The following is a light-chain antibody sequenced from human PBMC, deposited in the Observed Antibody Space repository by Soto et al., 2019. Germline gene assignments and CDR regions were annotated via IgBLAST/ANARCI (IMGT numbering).Light chain of an antibody. Sequence: QSVLTQPASASGPPGPSITVSCTGTSSDLGGNNHVSWYQHYPGKPPKLMIYEVSNRPSGVSNRFSGSKSGNTASLMMSGLQAEDEADYYCISYRSSDTLVFGTGTKVTVL. CDR3: ISYRSSDTLV. CDR1: SSDLGGNNH. CDR2: EVS. J-gene: IGLJ1*01. V-gene: IGLV2-14*01.